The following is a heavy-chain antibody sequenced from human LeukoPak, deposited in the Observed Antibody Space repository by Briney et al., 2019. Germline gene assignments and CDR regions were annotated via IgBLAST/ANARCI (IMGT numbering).Heavy chain of an antibody. Sequence: PGRSLRLSCAASGFTFSSYGMHWVRQAPGKGLEWVAVIWYDGSNKYYADSVKGRFTISRDNSKDTLYLQMNSLRAEDTAVYYCASLEGGYYGSGSYYWGDYQFDYWGQGTLVTVSS. V-gene: IGHV3-33*01. CDR2: IWYDGSNK. CDR3: ASLEGGYYGSGSYYWGDYQFDY. J-gene: IGHJ4*02. CDR1: GFTFSSYG. D-gene: IGHD3-10*01.